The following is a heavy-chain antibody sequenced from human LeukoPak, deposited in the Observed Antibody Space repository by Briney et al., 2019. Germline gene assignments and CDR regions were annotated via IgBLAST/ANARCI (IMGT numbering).Heavy chain of an antibody. CDR2: ISSSSSYI. Sequence: GGSLRLSCAASGFTFSSYSMNWVRQAPGKGLEWVSSISSSSSYIYYADSVKGRFTISRDNAKNPLYLQMNSLRAEDTAVYYCARPVDGYGYETRRPLGYWGQGTLVTVSS. V-gene: IGHV3-21*01. CDR1: GFTFSSYS. D-gene: IGHD2-21*02. J-gene: IGHJ4*02. CDR3: ARPVDGYGYETRRPLGY.